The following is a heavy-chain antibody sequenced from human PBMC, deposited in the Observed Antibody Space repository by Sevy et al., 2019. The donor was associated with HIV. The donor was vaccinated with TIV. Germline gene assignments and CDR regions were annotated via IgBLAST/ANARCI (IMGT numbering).Heavy chain of an antibody. V-gene: IGHV3-33*01. CDR2: IWNDGSNK. D-gene: IGHD3-22*01. Sequence: GGFLRLSCAASGFTFSNYGMHWVRQAPGKGLECVAVIWNDGSNKYYADSVKGRFTISRDNSKNTLYLQMNSLRVEDTAVYFCARGGDFNDRSAKRDFDYWGQGTLVTVSS. J-gene: IGHJ4*02. CDR3: ARGGDFNDRSAKRDFDY. CDR1: GFTFSNYG.